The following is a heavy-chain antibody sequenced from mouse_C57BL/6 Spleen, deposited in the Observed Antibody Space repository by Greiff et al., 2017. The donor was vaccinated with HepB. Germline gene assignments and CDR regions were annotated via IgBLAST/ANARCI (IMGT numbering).Heavy chain of an antibody. CDR2: IYPGDGDT. Sequence: VQLQQSGAELVKPGASVKISCKASGYAFSSYWMNWVKQRPGKGLEWIGQIYPGDGDTNYNGKFKGKATLTADKSSSTAYMQLSSLTSADSAVYFCARKYYGNFYYAMDYWGQGTSVTVSS. V-gene: IGHV1-80*01. CDR3: ARKYYGNFYYAMDY. J-gene: IGHJ4*01. CDR1: GYAFSSYW. D-gene: IGHD2-1*01.